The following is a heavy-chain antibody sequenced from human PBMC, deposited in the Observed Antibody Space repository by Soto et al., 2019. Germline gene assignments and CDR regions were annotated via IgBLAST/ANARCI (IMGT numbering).Heavy chain of an antibody. CDR3: ARSPPPRYSSSWFRYDYYYGMDV. D-gene: IGHD6-13*01. CDR1: GGSFSDYY. CDR2: IYHSGST. J-gene: IGHJ6*02. V-gene: IGHV4-38-2*01. Sequence: PSETLSLTCAVYGGSFSDYYWGCIRQPPGKGLEWIGSIYHSGSTYYNPSLKSRVTISVDTSKNQFSLKLSSVTAADTAVYYCARSPPPRYSSSWFRYDYYYGMDVWGQGTTVTVSS.